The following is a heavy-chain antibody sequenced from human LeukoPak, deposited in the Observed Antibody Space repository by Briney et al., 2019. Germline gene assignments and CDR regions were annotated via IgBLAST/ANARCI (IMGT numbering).Heavy chain of an antibody. CDR3: ARAPSLFGPGHYYYGMDV. Sequence: SGTLSLTCTVSGGSISSYYWSWIRQPPGKGLEWIGYIYYSGSTNYNPSLKSRVTISVDTSKNQFSLKLSSVTAADTAVYYCARAPSLFGPGHYYYGMDVWGQGTTVTVSS. CDR2: IYYSGST. CDR1: GGSISSYY. V-gene: IGHV4-59*01. D-gene: IGHD3-16*01. J-gene: IGHJ6*02.